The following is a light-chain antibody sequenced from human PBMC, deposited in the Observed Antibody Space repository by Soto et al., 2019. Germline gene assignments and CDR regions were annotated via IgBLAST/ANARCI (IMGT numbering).Light chain of an antibody. V-gene: IGLV2-14*01. J-gene: IGLJ2*01. CDR2: EVN. Sequence: QSVLTQPASVSGSPGQSITISCTGTSSDVGGYNYVSWYQQHPGKAPKLMIYEVNNRPSGVSNRFSGSKSGNTASLTISGLQAEDEAYYYCSSYRSTSTPVVFGGGTKVTVL. CDR3: SSYRSTSTPVV. CDR1: SSDVGGYNY.